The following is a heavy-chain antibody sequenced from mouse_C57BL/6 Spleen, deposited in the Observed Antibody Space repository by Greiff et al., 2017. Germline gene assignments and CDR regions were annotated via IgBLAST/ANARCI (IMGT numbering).Heavy chain of an antibody. Sequence: EVQLQQSGPELVKPGASVKISCKASGYSFTGYYMNWVKQSPEKSLEWIGEINPSTGGTTYNQKFKAKATLTVDKSSSTAYMQLKSLTSEDSAVYYCASYGSYVDWYFDVWGTGTTVTVSS. CDR3: ASYGSYVDWYFDV. D-gene: IGHD2-1*01. V-gene: IGHV1-42*01. CDR2: INPSTGGT. CDR1: GYSFTGYY. J-gene: IGHJ1*03.